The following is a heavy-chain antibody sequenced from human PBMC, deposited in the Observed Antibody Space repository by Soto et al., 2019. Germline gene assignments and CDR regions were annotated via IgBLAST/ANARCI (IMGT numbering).Heavy chain of an antibody. V-gene: IGHV3-21*01. J-gene: IGHJ4*02. CDR3: ARDEFIPEYYFDY. CDR1: GFTFSSYS. Sequence: GGSLRLSCAASGFTFSSYSMNWVRQAPGKGLEWVSSISSSSSYIYYADSVKGRFTISRDNAKNSLYLQMNSLRAEDTAVYYCARDEFIPEYYFDYWGQGTLVTVSS. CDR2: ISSSSSYI. D-gene: IGHD2-21*01.